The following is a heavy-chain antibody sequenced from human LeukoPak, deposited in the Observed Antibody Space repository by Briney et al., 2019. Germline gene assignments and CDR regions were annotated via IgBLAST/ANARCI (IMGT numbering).Heavy chain of an antibody. CDR3: ARGFYDSSGYYYFDY. Sequence: GRSLRLSCAASGFTFSSYGMHWVRQAPGKGLEWVAVIWYGGSNKYYADSVKGRFTISRDNSKNTLYLQMNSLRAEDTAVYYCARGFYDSSGYYYFDYWGQGTLVTVSS. J-gene: IGHJ4*02. D-gene: IGHD3-22*01. CDR2: IWYGGSNK. V-gene: IGHV3-33*01. CDR1: GFTFSSYG.